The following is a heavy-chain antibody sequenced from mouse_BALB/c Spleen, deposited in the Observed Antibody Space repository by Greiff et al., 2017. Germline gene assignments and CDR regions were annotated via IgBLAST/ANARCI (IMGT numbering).Heavy chain of an antibody. CDR3: TRNGYYFDY. CDR1: GYTFTDYE. CDR2: IDPETGGT. Sequence: VQVVESGAELVRPGASVTLSCKASGYTFTDYEMHWVKQTPVHGLEWIGAIDPETGGTAYNQKFKGKATLTADKSSSTAYMELRSLTSEDSAVYYCTRNGYYFDYWGQGTTLTVSS. J-gene: IGHJ2*01. D-gene: IGHD1-2*01. V-gene: IGHV1-15*01.